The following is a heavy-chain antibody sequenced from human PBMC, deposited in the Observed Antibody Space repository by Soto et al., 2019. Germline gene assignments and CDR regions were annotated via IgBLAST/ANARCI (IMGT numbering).Heavy chain of an antibody. CDR2: ISAYQGNT. V-gene: IGHV1-18*01. CDR3: AREIAHYDFWRGYLDY. D-gene: IGHD3-3*01. J-gene: IGHJ4*02. Sequence: QVQLVQPGAEVTKPGASVNVSCKASGYTFTSYGISWVRQAPGQGLEWMGWISAYQGNTNYAQKLQGRVTMTTDTSTSTAYMELRSLRSDDTAVYYCAREIAHYDFWRGYLDYWGQGTLVTVSS. CDR1: GYTFTSYG.